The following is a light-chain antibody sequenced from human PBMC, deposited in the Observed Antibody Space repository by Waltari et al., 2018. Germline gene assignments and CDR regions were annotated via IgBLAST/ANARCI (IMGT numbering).Light chain of an antibody. CDR1: QNINIW. J-gene: IGKJ4*01. CDR2: KTS. V-gene: IGKV1-5*03. Sequence: DIQMTQSPSTLSASVGDRVTITCRASQNINIWLAWYHQKPGKAPKALIHKTSTLEGGVPSRFSGSGSGTEFTLTISSLQPDDLATYYCQHYGSYPVTFGGGTKVEIK. CDR3: QHYGSYPVT.